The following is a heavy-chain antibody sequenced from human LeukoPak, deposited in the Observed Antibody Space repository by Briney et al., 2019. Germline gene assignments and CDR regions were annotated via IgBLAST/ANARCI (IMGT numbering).Heavy chain of an antibody. V-gene: IGHV3-7*01. CDR3: VRQFFQESTGYRWADY. Sequence: GGSLRLSCRASGFTFSDHWMSWVRQAPGKGLEWVANIKKDGSDKFYADSVKGRFTISRDNAENSLYLHMSSLRGDDTALYHCVRQFFQESTGYRWADYWGHGIQVTVSS. CDR1: GFTFSDHW. D-gene: IGHD3-22*01. J-gene: IGHJ4*01. CDR2: IKKDGSDK.